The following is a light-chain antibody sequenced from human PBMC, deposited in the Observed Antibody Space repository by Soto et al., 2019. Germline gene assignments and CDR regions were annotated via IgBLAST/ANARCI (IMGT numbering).Light chain of an antibody. V-gene: IGKV3-20*01. CDR1: QTVSSSY. Sequence: EIVLTQSPGTLSLSPGERATLSCRASQTVSSSYLAWYQQKPGQAPRLLIYGASSRSAGIPARFSGSGSGTDFTLTISRLEAEDFAVYYCQQYGSPPTFGQGTKLEIK. CDR2: GAS. J-gene: IGKJ2*01. CDR3: QQYGSPPT.